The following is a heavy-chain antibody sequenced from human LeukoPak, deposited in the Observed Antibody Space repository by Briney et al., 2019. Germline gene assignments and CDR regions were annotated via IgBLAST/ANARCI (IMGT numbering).Heavy chain of an antibody. D-gene: IGHD2-2*01. CDR2: IIPILGIA. Sequence: SVKVSCKASGGTFSSYAISWVRQAPGQGLEWMGRIIPILGIANYAQKFQGRVTITADKSTSTAYMELSSLRSEDTAVYYCARELEEDCSSTSCYGWFDPWGQGTLVTVSS. J-gene: IGHJ5*02. V-gene: IGHV1-69*04. CDR3: ARELEEDCSSTSCYGWFDP. CDR1: GGTFSSYA.